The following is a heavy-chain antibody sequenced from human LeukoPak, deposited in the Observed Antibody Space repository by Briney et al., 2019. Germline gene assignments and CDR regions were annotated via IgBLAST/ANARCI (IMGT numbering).Heavy chain of an antibody. V-gene: IGHV1-46*01. CDR2: INPTRGDT. CDR3: ARYGFSSVWQGGWHAFDI. J-gene: IGHJ3*02. Sequence: ASVKVSCQASVCTFTSYYVQWVRQAPGQGLQGMGIINPTRGDTNYAQTFQGRVTMTRDMSTSTVYMELSSLRSEATAVYYCARYGFSSVWQGGWHAFDIWGHGTMVTVSS. D-gene: IGHD6-25*01. CDR1: VCTFTSYY.